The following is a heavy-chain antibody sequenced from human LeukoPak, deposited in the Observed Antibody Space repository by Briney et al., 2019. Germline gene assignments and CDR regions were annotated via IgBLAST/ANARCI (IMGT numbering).Heavy chain of an antibody. CDR3: ARDRDSSDPQYYYYGMDV. CDR2: ISAYNGNT. Sequence: GASVKVSCTASGYTFTSYGISWVRQAPGQGLEWMGWISAYNGNTNYAQKLQGRVTMTTDTSTSTAYMELRSLRSDDTAVYYCARDRDSSDPQYYYYGMDVWGQGTTVTVSS. J-gene: IGHJ6*02. V-gene: IGHV1-18*01. CDR1: GYTFTSYG. D-gene: IGHD3-22*01.